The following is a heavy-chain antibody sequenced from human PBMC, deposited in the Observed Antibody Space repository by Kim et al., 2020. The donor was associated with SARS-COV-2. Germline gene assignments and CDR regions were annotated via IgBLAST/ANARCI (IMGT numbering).Heavy chain of an antibody. D-gene: IGHD3-16*02. CDR3: ARDDYVWGSYRYGSYNWFDP. CDR1: GFTFSSYE. CDR2: ISSSGSTI. Sequence: GGSLRLSCAASGFTFSSYEMNWVRQAPGKGLEWVSYISSSGSTIYYADSVKGRFTISRDNAKNSLYLQMNSPRAEDTAVYYCARDDYVWGSYRYGSYNWFDPWGQGTLVTVSS. J-gene: IGHJ5*02. V-gene: IGHV3-48*03.